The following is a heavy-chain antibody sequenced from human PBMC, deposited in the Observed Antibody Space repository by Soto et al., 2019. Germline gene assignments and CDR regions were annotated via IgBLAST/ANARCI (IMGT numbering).Heavy chain of an antibody. D-gene: IGHD6-13*01. CDR3: AREAIAAADWYYYYYGMDV. J-gene: IGHJ6*02. CDR2: IYYSGST. V-gene: IGHV4-59*01. Sequence: SVTLSLTCTVSGGSISSYYWSWIRQPPGKGLEWIGYIYYSGSTNYNPSLKSRVTISVDTSKNQFSLKLSSVTAADTAVYYCAREAIAAADWYYYYYGMDVWGQGTTVTVSS. CDR1: GGSISSYY.